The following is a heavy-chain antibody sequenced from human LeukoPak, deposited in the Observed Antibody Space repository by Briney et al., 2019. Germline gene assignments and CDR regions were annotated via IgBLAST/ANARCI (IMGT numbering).Heavy chain of an antibody. Sequence: GGSLRLSCAASGFTFSSYSMNWVRQAPGKGLEWVSSISSSSSSYIYYADSVKGRFTISRDNAKNSLYLQMNSLRAEDTAVYYCARDRVSYYDILTRAYYYYYGMDVWGKGTTVTVSS. CDR1: GFTFSSYS. D-gene: IGHD3-9*01. CDR3: ARDRVSYYDILTRAYYYYYGMDV. V-gene: IGHV3-21*01. J-gene: IGHJ6*04. CDR2: ISSSSSSYI.